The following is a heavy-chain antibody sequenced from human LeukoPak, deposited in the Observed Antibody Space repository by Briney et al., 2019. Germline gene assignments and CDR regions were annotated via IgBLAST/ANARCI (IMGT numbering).Heavy chain of an antibody. CDR2: IDYSGST. Sequence: SEPLSLTCTVSGGSISSYYWSWIRQPPGKGLEWIGFIDYSGSTNYNPSLKSRLTMSVDTSKNQFSLKLSSVTAADTAVYYCARIKVGATVDFWGQGTLVTVSS. V-gene: IGHV4-59*01. CDR1: GGSISSYY. D-gene: IGHD1-26*01. J-gene: IGHJ4*02. CDR3: ARIKVGATVDF.